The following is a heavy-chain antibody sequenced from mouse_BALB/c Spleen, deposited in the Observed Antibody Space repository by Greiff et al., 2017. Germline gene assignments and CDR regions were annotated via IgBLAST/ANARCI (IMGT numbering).Heavy chain of an antibody. CDR2: ISSGGSYT. CDR1: GFTFSSYA. Sequence: EVQVVESGGGLVKPGGSLKLSCAASGFTFSSYAMSWVRQTPEKRLEWVATISSGGSYTYYPDSVKGRFTISRDNAKNTLYLQMSSLRSEDTAMYYCARLGKDDYYAMDYWGQGTSVTVSS. CDR3: ARLGKDDYYAMDY. V-gene: IGHV5-9-3*01. D-gene: IGHD4-1*01. J-gene: IGHJ4*01.